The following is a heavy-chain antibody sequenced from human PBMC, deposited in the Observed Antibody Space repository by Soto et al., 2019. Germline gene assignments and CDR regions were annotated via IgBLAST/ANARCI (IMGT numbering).Heavy chain of an antibody. CDR1: GGTFRTSA. CDR3: ARDKDRQQLGGNYYYIMDV. J-gene: IGHJ6*01. CDR2: IMPVFPTA. Sequence: QVQLVQSGAEVKKPGSSVKVSCKTSGGTFRTSAISWVRQAPGQGLEWMGGIMPVFPTADYAQKFQGRVTITADESTSTAYMELSSLRSEDTAVYYCARDKDRQQLGGNYYYIMDVWGQGTTVPVSS. V-gene: IGHV1-69*12. D-gene: IGHD3-3*02.